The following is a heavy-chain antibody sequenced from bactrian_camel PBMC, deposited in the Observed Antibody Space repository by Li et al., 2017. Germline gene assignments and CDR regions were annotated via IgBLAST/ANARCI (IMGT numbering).Heavy chain of an antibody. J-gene: IGHJ4*01. D-gene: IGHD4*01. CDR3: VGDYYIVDYSDYGPPC. CDR2: FSSDGTV. CDR1: EFHFAKSD. V-gene: IGHV3S53*01. Sequence: HVQLVESGGGLAQPGGSLRLSGLAAEFHFAKSDMGWYRQAPGKKCEQVSTFSSDGTVYYAPSVEGRFTISQNNAKNTVYLQMNSLKPEDTAVYYCVGDYYIVDYSDYGPPCGGQGTQVTVS.